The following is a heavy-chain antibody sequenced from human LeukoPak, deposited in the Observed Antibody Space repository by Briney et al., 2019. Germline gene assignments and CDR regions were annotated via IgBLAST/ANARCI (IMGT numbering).Heavy chain of an antibody. J-gene: IGHJ4*02. Sequence: GASVKVSCETSGYTFTTYPINWVRQAPGQGLEWMGWITTYNGDTNYAQNLQGRVTMTADTSTSTAYMELRSLRSDDTAVYYCATGYCSSTNCRIDYWGQGTLVSVSS. V-gene: IGHV1-18*01. D-gene: IGHD2-2*03. CDR1: GYTFTTYP. CDR2: ITTYNGDT. CDR3: ATGYCSSTNCRIDY.